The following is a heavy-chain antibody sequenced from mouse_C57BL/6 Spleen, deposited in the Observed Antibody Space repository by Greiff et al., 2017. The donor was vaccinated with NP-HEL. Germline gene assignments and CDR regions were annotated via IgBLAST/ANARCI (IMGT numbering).Heavy chain of an antibody. CDR2: ISSGSSTI. V-gene: IGHV5-17*01. CDR1: GFTFSDYG. Sequence: EVMLVESGGGLVKPGGSLKLSCAASGFTFSDYGMHWVRQAPEKGLEWVAYISSGSSTIYYADTVKGRFTIARDNAKNTLFLQMTSLRSEDTAMYYCARGSTTVVASGYFDVWGTGTTVTVSS. D-gene: IGHD1-1*01. CDR3: ARGSTTVVASGYFDV. J-gene: IGHJ1*03.